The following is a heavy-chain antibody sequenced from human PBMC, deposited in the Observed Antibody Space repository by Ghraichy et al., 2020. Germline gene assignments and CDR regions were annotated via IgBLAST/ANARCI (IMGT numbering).Heavy chain of an antibody. J-gene: IGHJ2*01. V-gene: IGHV1-18*01. D-gene: IGHD3-22*01. Sequence: ASVKVSCKTSGYTFTCYGISWVRQAPGQGLEWMGWISAYNGNTNYAQKLQGRVTMTTDTSTRTAYMELRSRRSDDTAVYYCATDPEYYDSSGYYASVFVGYFDLWGRGTLVTVSS. CDR2: ISAYNGNT. CDR3: ATDPEYYDSSGYYASVFVGYFDL. CDR1: GYTFTCYG.